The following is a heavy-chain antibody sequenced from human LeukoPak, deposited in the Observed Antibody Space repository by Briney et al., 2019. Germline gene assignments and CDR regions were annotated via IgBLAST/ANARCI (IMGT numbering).Heavy chain of an antibody. CDR1: GFTFSSHA. J-gene: IGHJ6*03. Sequence: GGSLRLSCAASGFTFSSHAMSWVRQAPGKGLEWVSVISDSGGSTYYADSVKGRFTISRDNSKNTLYLQMNSLRAEDTAVYYCAKESGAYYYYYMDVWGKGTTVTVSS. V-gene: IGHV3-23*01. CDR3: AKESGAYYYYYMDV. CDR2: ISDSGGST.